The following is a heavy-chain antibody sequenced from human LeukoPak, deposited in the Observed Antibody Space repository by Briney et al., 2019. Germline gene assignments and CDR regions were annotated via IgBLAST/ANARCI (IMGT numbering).Heavy chain of an antibody. CDR1: GFNFNNYD. J-gene: IGHJ4*02. V-gene: IGHV3-13*01. CDR2: LGSAGDT. D-gene: IGHD3-16*01. Sequence: GGSLRLSCAASGFNFNNYDMHWVRQVPGKGLEWVSALGSAGDTYYPDSVRGRFTISKETAKNSLYLQMTSLRDEDTAVYYCVRGRRSYGFDHWGQGTLVTVSS. CDR3: VRGRRSYGFDH.